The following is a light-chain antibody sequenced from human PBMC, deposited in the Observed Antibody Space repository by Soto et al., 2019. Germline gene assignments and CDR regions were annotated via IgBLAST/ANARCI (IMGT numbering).Light chain of an antibody. CDR2: DAS. CDR1: QSVSSY. J-gene: IGKJ3*01. V-gene: IGKV3-11*01. CDR3: PQVSHAPFT. Sequence: EIVLTQSPATLSLSPGERATLSCRASQSVSSYLAWYQQKPGQAPRLLIYDASNRATGIPARFSGSGSRTDFTLTISSLEPEDFAVYYCPQVSHAPFTFGLETKVDIK.